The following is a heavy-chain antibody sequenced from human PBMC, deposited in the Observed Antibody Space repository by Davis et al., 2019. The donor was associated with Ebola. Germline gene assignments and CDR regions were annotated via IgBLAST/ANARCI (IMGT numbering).Heavy chain of an antibody. CDR1: GFTFSTYW. J-gene: IGHJ5*02. CDR3: ARVKCGSASCVNGDSFDP. Sequence: GGSLRLSCVASGFTFSTYWMTWVRQAPGMGLEWVANIKEDGSEKRYVGSVKGRFTIPRDNAKNSLYLQMSSLRAEDTAIYYCARVKCGSASCVNGDSFDPWGQGTLVTVSS. D-gene: IGHD2-2*01. V-gene: IGHV3-7*01. CDR2: IKEDGSEK.